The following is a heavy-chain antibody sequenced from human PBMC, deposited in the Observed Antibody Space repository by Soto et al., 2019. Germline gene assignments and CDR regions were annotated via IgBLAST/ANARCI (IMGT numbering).Heavy chain of an antibody. J-gene: IGHJ4*02. CDR1: GFTFSSYG. V-gene: IGHV3-30*18. CDR2: ISYDGSNK. CDR3: AKVFIAAADKDYFAY. Sequence: QVQRVESGGVVVQPGRSLILSCAASGFTFSSYGMHWVRQAPGKGLEWVAVISYDGSNKYYADSVKGRFTISRDNSKNTLYLQMTRFRAEDTAVYYCAKVFIAAADKDYFAYWGQGTLDPVST. D-gene: IGHD6-13*01.